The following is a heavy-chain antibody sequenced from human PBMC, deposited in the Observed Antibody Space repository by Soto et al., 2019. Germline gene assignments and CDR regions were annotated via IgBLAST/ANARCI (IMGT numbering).Heavy chain of an antibody. Sequence: EVQLLESGGGLVQPGGSLRLSCAASGFTFSSHAMSWVRRAPGKGLEWVSVISGGGYTTYYANSVKGRFTISRDNSKDTLYLQMNSLGGEDTALYYCARHSGNDVAGRNFGPWGQGTLVTVSS. CDR3: ARHSGNDVAGRNFGP. J-gene: IGHJ5*02. CDR1: GFTFSSHA. D-gene: IGHD1-26*01. CDR2: ISGGGYTT. V-gene: IGHV3-23*01.